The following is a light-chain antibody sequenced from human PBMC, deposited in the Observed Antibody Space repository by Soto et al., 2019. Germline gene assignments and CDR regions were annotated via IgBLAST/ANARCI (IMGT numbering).Light chain of an antibody. CDR2: AAS. CDR3: QQSHIITPP. CDR1: QSITSS. J-gene: IGKJ4*01. Sequence: DIQMTQSPSSLSASVGDRVTITCRASQSITSSLNWYQQKPGKAPKLLIYAASSLQSGVPPTFSGSGSGTDFTLTISSLPPEDLATYYWQQSHIITPPFGGGTKVDIX. V-gene: IGKV1-39*01.